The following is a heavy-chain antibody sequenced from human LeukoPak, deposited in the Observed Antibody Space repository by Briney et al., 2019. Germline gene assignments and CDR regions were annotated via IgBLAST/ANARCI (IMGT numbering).Heavy chain of an antibody. V-gene: IGHV4-30-2*01. D-gene: IGHD3-10*01. CDR2: IYHSGST. Sequence: SQTLSLTCAVSGGSISSGGYSWSWIRQPPGKGLEWIGYIYHSGSTYYNPSLKSRVTISVDRPKNQFSLKLSSVTAADTAVYYCARGITVAGMDVWGQGTTVTVSS. J-gene: IGHJ6*02. CDR3: ARGITVAGMDV. CDR1: GGSISSGGYS.